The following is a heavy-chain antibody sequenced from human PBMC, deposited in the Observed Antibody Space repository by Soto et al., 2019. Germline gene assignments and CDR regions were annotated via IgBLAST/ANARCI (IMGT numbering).Heavy chain of an antibody. D-gene: IGHD3-22*01. Sequence: EVQLVESGGGLVQPGGSLRLSCAASGFTFSRYCMSWVRQAPGKGLEWVANIKQDGSEKYYVDSVKGRFTISRDNAKNSLYLKMNSLIAEATVVYYCKRARTDDYDSIGCSLGYWGQGTLVTVSS. J-gene: IGHJ4*02. CDR3: KRARTDDYDSIGCSLGY. CDR1: GFTFSRYC. CDR2: IKQDGSEK. V-gene: IGHV3-7*04.